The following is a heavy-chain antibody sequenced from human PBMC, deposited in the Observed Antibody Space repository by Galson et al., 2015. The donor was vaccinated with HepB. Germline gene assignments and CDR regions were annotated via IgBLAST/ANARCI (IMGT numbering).Heavy chain of an antibody. CDR1: GFTFSSYG. CDR2: ISYDGSNK. Sequence: SLRLSCAASGFTFSSYGMHWVRQAPGKGLEWVAVISYDGSNKYYADSVKGRFTISRDNSKNTLYLQMNSLRAEDTAVYYCAKDTERYIVGAHWNNWFDPWGQGTLVTVSS. D-gene: IGHD1-26*01. V-gene: IGHV3-30*18. J-gene: IGHJ5*02. CDR3: AKDTERYIVGAHWNNWFDP.